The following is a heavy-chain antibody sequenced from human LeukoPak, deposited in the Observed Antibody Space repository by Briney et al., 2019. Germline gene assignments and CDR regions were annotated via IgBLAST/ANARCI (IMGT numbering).Heavy chain of an antibody. V-gene: IGHV3-30*02. D-gene: IGHD3-10*01. J-gene: IGHJ4*02. CDR3: AKDHYGTGTYFDF. CDR2: MRFDGSID. Sequence: GGSLRLSCAASGFSFFSYGMHWVRQAPGKGLEWVSFMRFDGSIDYYGDSVKGRFTISRDNSESTLSLQMNNLRAEDTAVYYCAKDHYGTGTYFDFWGQGTLVTVSS. CDR1: GFSFFSYG.